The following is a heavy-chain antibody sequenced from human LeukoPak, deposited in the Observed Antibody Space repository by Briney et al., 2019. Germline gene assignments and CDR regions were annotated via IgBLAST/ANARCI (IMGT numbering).Heavy chain of an antibody. J-gene: IGHJ4*02. CDR2: IYYSGST. V-gene: IGHV4-59*08. D-gene: IGHD3-10*01. Sequence: NPSETLSLTCTVSGGSINNYYWSWIRQPPGKGLEWIGYIYYSGSTNYNPSLKSRVTISVDTSNNQFSLKLSSVTAAVTAVYYCARLISGVGYFDSWGQGTLVTVSS. CDR1: GGSINNYY. CDR3: ARLISGVGYFDS.